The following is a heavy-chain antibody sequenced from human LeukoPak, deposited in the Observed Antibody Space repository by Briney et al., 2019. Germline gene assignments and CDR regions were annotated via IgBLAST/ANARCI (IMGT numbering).Heavy chain of an antibody. CDR2: ISWNSGSI. J-gene: IGHJ5*02. CDR1: GFTFDDYA. Sequence: PGRSLRLSCAASGFTFDDYAMHWVRQAPGKGLEWVSGISWNSGSIGYADSVKGRFTISRDNAKNSLYLQMNSLRAEDTALYYCAKDSGDYYGSGSYFPNWFDPWGQGTLVTVSS. V-gene: IGHV3-9*01. CDR3: AKDSGDYYGSGSYFPNWFDP. D-gene: IGHD3-10*01.